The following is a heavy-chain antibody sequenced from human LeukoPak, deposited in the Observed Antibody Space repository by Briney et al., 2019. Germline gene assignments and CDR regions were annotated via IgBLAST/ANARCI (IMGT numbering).Heavy chain of an antibody. D-gene: IGHD3-22*01. Sequence: ASVKVSCKASGYTFTSYGISWVRQAPGQALEWMGWISGYNGNTNYAQMLQGRVTMTTDTSTSTAYMELRSLRSDDTAVYYCARDFHSSGYYHYFHYWGQGTLVTVSS. J-gene: IGHJ4*02. CDR1: GYTFTSYG. CDR3: ARDFHSSGYYHYFHY. CDR2: ISGYNGNT. V-gene: IGHV1-18*01.